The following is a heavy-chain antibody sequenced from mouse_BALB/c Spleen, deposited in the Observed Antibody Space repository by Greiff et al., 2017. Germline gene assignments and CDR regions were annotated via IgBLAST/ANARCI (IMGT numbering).Heavy chain of an antibody. V-gene: IGHV1S137*01. Sequence: QVHVKQSGAELVRPGVSVKISCKGSGYTFTDYAMHWVKQSHAKSLEWIGVISTYYGDASYNQKFKGKATMTVDKSSSTAYMELARLTSEDSAIYYCARWGITTGAWFAYWGQGTLVTVSA. J-gene: IGHJ3*01. CDR1: GYTFTDYA. CDR3: ARWGITTGAWFAY. CDR2: ISTYYGDA. D-gene: IGHD2-4*01.